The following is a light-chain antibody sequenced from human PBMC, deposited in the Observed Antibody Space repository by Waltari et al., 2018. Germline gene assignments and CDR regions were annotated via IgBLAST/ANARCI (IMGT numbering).Light chain of an antibody. CDR2: DVT. J-gene: IGLJ2*01. V-gene: IGLV2-14*01. Sequence: QSALTQPASVSGSPGQSITISCTGTSSDVGGYNYVSWYQQHPGKAPKLMIYDVTIRPAWLSNRFSGSKSVYTASLTISGLQAEDEADYYCTSYTSSSTLVVFGGGTRLTVL. CDR1: SSDVGGYNY. CDR3: TSYTSSSTLVV.